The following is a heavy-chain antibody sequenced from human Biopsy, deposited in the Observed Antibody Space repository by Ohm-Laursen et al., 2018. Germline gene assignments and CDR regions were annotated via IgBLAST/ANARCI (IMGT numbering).Heavy chain of an antibody. Sequence: GSLRLSCSASGFTFSDYQMSWIRQTPGKGLEWVSHISSGGSTIFHADSVKGRFTISRDDAKGSLYLQMTNLRADDTAVYYCAKDLLEWLEPSWGQGTLVIVSS. CDR3: AKDLLEWLEPS. CDR2: ISSGGSTI. CDR1: GFTFSDYQ. V-gene: IGHV3-11*01. J-gene: IGHJ4*02. D-gene: IGHD3-3*01.